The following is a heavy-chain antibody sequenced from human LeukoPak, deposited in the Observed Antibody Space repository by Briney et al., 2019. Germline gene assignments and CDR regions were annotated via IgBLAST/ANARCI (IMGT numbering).Heavy chain of an antibody. CDR1: GFTFSSYW. J-gene: IGHJ4*02. Sequence: PGGSLRPSCAASGFTFSSYWMSWVRQAPGKGLEWVANIKQDGSEKYYVDSVKGRFTISRDNAKNSLYLQMNSLRAEDTAVYYCASLPIGPYYYGSGSPGDDYWGQGTLVTVSS. CDR2: IKQDGSEK. V-gene: IGHV3-7*01. D-gene: IGHD3-10*01. CDR3: ASLPIGPYYYGSGSPGDDY.